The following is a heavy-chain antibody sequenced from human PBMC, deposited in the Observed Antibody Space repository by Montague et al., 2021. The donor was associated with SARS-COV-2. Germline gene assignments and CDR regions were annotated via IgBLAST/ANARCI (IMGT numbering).Heavy chain of an antibody. CDR1: GGSISSGSYY. D-gene: IGHD3-3*01. CDR3: ARDVRVMGDDFWGGYPENWLDP. J-gene: IGHJ5*02. Sequence: TLSLTCTVSGGSISSGSYYWSWIRQPTGKGLEWIGRIYTSGSTNYNPSLKSRVTISVDTSKNQFSLKLSSVTAADTAVYYCARDVRVMGDDFWGGYPENWLDPWGQGTLVTVSS. CDR2: IYTSGST. V-gene: IGHV4-61*02.